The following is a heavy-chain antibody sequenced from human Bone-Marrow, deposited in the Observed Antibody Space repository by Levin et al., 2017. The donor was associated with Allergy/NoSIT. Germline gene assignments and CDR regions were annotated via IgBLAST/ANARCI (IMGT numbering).Heavy chain of an antibody. CDR3: TRKVIVVVVAAPSIWWFDP. CDR2: IRSKAYGGTT. J-gene: IGHJ5*02. Sequence: PGGSLRLSCTASGFTFGDYAMSWFRQAPGKGLEWVGFIRSKAYGGTTEYAASVKGRFTISRDDSKSIAYLQMNSLKTEDTAVYYCTRKVIVVVVAAPSIWWFDPWGQGTLVTVSS. D-gene: IGHD2-15*01. CDR1: GFTFGDYA. V-gene: IGHV3-49*03.